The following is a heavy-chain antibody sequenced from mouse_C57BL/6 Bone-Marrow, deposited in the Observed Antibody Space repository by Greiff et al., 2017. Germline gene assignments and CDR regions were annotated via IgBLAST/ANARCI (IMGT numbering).Heavy chain of an antibody. D-gene: IGHD1-1*02. J-gene: IGHJ3*01. CDR1: GFTFSSYG. CDR2: ISRGGSYT. CDR3: ARHGGSWFAY. Sequence: EVQRVESGGDLVKPGGSLKLSCAASGFTFSSYGMSWVRQTPDKRLEWVATISRGGSYTYYPDSVKGRFTISRDNAKNTLYLQMSSLKSEDTAMYYCARHGGSWFAYWGQGTLVTVSA. V-gene: IGHV5-6*01.